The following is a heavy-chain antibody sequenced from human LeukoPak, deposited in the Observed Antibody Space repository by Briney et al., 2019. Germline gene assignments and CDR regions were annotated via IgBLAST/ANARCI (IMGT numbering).Heavy chain of an antibody. J-gene: IGHJ4*02. D-gene: IGHD2-15*01. Sequence: GESLKISCKGPGYSFTSYWIGWVRQMPGKGLEWMGIIYPGDSDTRYSPSFQGQVTISADKSISTAYLQWSSLKASDTAMYYCARVAGHCSGGSCYLYYFDYWGQGTLVTVSS. CDR3: ARVAGHCSGGSCYLYYFDY. CDR1: GYSFTSYW. V-gene: IGHV5-51*01. CDR2: IYPGDSDT.